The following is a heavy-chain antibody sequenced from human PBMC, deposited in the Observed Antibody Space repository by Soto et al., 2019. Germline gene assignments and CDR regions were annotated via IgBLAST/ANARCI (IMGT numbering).Heavy chain of an antibody. D-gene: IGHD6-19*01. CDR2: ISSSSTTK. J-gene: IGHJ5*02. V-gene: IGHV3-48*02. CDR3: ARPSSGWENWFDP. CDR1: GFTFNSYS. Sequence: EVQLVESGGGLVQPGGSLRLSCAASGFTFNSYSMNWVRQAPGKGLEWVSYISSSSTTKYYTDSVKGRVTISRDNAKNSLYLQMNSLRDDDTAVYYFARPSSGWENWFDPWGQGTLVTVSS.